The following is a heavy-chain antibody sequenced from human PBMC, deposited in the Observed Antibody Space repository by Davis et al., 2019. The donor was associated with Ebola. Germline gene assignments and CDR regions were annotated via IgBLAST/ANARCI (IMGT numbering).Heavy chain of an antibody. CDR2: IIPHFRTS. D-gene: IGHD7-27*01. CDR3: ERVRDWGRTFDY. CDR1: GDTFNKYA. J-gene: IGHJ4*02. V-gene: IGHV1-69*13. Sequence: SVTVSCKASGDTFNKYAFSWVRPAPGQGLEWVGGIIPHFRTSNYAQRFQGRVTITADESTSTTYMELSSLRSEDTAVYYCERVRDWGRTFDYWGQGTLVTVSS.